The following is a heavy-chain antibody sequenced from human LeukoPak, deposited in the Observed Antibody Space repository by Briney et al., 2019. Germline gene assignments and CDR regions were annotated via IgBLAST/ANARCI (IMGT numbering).Heavy chain of an antibody. J-gene: IGHJ4*02. CDR2: ISSSSSYI. Sequence: GGSLRLSCAASGFTFSSYSMNWVRQAPGKGLEWVSSISSSSSYIYYADSVKGRFIISRDNAKNSLYLQMNSLRVEDTAVYYCTRDSGRFRLDYWGQGILVTVSS. V-gene: IGHV3-21*01. CDR1: GFTFSSYS. D-gene: IGHD6-19*01. CDR3: TRDSGRFRLDY.